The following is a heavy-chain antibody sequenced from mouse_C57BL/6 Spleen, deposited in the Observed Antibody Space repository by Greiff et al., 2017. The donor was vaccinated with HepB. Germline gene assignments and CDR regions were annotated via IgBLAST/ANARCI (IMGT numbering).Heavy chain of an antibody. CDR1: GYTFTSYG. J-gene: IGHJ4*01. V-gene: IGHV1-81*01. CDR2: IYPRSGNT. Sequence: VQLKQSGAELARPGASVKLSCKASGYTFTSYGISWVKQRTGQGLEWIGEIYPRSGNTYYNEKFKGKATLTADKSSSTAYMELRSLTSEDSAVYFCARRGSSPHYYAMDYWGQGTSVTVSS. CDR3: ARRGSSPHYYAMDY. D-gene: IGHD1-1*01.